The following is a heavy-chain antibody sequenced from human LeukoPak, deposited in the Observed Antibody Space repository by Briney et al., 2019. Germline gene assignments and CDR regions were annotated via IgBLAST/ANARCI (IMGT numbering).Heavy chain of an antibody. CDR2: IYYSGST. CDR3: ARVTLFGVVIIGAFDI. Sequence: SETLSLTCAVSGYSISSGYYWGWIRQPPGKGLEWIGYIYYSGSTYYNPSLKSRVTISVDTSKNQFSLKLSSVTAADTAVYYCARVTLFGVVIIGAFDIWGQGTMVTVSS. V-gene: IGHV4-30-4*08. D-gene: IGHD3-3*01. CDR1: GYSISSGYY. J-gene: IGHJ3*02.